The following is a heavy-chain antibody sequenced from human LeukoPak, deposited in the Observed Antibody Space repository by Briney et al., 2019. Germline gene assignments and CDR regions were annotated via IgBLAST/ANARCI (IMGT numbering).Heavy chain of an antibody. CDR3: ATTVPGYPADYFDN. V-gene: IGHV3-7*01. J-gene: IGHJ4*02. CDR2: TSQDGTSN. CDR1: QFTFSNYW. D-gene: IGHD6-19*01. Sequence: AGGSLRLSCAASQFTFSNYWMSWVRQAPGKGLERVAHTSQDGTSNYYVDSVKGRFTISRDNAENSLYLQMDSLRAEDTAVYYCATTVPGYPADYFDNWGQGTLVTVSS.